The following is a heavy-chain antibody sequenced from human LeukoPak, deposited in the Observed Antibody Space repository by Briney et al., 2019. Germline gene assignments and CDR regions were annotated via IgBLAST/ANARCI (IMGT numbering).Heavy chain of an antibody. J-gene: IGHJ3*02. Sequence: SLXXXXSGGXXXSYYWSWIRQPAGKGLEWIGRIYTSGSTNYNPSLKSRVTMSVDTSKNQFSLKLSSVTAADTAVYYCAFEAYGDGDAFDIWGQGTMVTVSS. CDR1: GGXXXSYY. CDR2: IYTSGST. V-gene: IGHV4-4*07. CDR3: AFEAYGDGDAFDI. D-gene: IGHD4-17*01.